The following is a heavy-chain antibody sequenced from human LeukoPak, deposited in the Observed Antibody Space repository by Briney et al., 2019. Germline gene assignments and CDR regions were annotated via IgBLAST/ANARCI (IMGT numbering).Heavy chain of an antibody. CDR3: ARGGSNDDLFDY. D-gene: IGHD4-11*01. J-gene: IGHJ4*02. CDR1: GGTFSSYA. Sequence: SVKVSRKASGGTFSSYAISWVRQAPGQGLEWMGGIIPIFATANYAQKFQGRVTITTDESTSTAYMELSSLRSEDTAVYYCARGGSNDDLFDYWGQGTLVTVSS. CDR2: IIPIFATA. V-gene: IGHV1-69*05.